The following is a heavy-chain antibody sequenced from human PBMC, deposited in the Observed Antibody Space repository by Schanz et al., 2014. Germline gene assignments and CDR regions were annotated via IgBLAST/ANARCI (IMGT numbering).Heavy chain of an antibody. J-gene: IGHJ4*02. Sequence: QVQLVQSGAEVKKPGSSVKVSCTASGGTFSSYTISWIRQAPGQGLEWMGRIIPVLGIANYAQNFQGRVTITADKSTSTAYMEVSSLRSEDTAVYYCARSGSSNWSFFDYWGQGTLVTVSS. CDR1: GGTFSSYT. CDR2: IIPVLGIA. D-gene: IGHD6-13*01. CDR3: ARSGSSNWSFFDY. V-gene: IGHV1-69*02.